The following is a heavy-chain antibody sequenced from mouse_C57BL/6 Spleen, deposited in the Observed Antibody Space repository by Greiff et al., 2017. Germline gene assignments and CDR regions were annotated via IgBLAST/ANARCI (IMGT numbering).Heavy chain of an antibody. D-gene: IGHD1-1*01. CDR1: GYTFTSYW. J-gene: IGHJ1*03. Sequence: QVQLKQPGAELVKPGASVKVSCKASGYTFTSYWMHWVKQRPGQGLEWIGRIHPSDSDTNYNQKFKGKATLTVDKSSSTAYMQLSSLTSEDSAVYYCAMKNYGSSYWYFDVWGTGTTVTVSS. CDR2: IHPSDSDT. V-gene: IGHV1-74*01. CDR3: AMKNYGSSYWYFDV.